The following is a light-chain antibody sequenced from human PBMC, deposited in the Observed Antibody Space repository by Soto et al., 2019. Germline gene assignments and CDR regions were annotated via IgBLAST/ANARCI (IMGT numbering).Light chain of an antibody. J-gene: IGKJ5*01. CDR3: QHWHGWTIT. CDR1: QSVSSD. CDR2: GAS. Sequence: EIVMTQCPANRCLSAGERATLSCRASQSVSSDLAWYHQKPGQAPRLLIYGASTRATGIPARFSGSVSGTDCTLTISSLQQEDGATYDCQHWHGWTITFGQGTRLEI. V-gene: IGKV3-15*01.